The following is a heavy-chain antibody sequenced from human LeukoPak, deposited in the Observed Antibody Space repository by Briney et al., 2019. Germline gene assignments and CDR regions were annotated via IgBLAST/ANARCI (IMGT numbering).Heavy chain of an antibody. CDR1: GGSFSGYY. J-gene: IGHJ4*02. CDR3: AGPNSSGSRVVAY. V-gene: IGHV4-34*01. D-gene: IGHD6-19*01. CDR2: INHSGST. Sequence: PSETLSLTCAVYGGSFSGYYWSWIRQPPGKGLEWIGEINHSGSTNYNPSLKSRVTISVDTSKNQFSLKLSSVTAADTAVYYCAGPNSSGSRVVAYWGQGTLVTVSS.